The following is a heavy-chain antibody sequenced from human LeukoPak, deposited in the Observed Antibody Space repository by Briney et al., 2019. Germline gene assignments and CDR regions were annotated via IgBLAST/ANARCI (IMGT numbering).Heavy chain of an antibody. CDR3: ARYSGYDKPRSFDY. CDR1: GGSLSGYY. CDR2: IHYSGRT. J-gene: IGHJ4*02. V-gene: IGHV4-59*01. Sequence: PSETLSLTCAVYGGSLSGYYWSWIRQPPGKGLAWIGYIHYSGRTNCNPSLKSQVAVSVDTSKNQFSLNLSSVTAADTAVYYCARYSGYDKPRSFDYWGQGTLVTVSS. D-gene: IGHD5-12*01.